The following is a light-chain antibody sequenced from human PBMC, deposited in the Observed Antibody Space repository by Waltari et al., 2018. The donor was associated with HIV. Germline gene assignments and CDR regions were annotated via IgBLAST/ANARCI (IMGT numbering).Light chain of an antibody. J-gene: IGLJ3*02. V-gene: IGLV1-40*01. CDR1: SSNLGLGYE. CDR3: QSYDNSLSAWV. Sequence: QYVLTQPPSVSGAPGPRVTISCTGISSNLGLGYEVQRYQQLPGTAPKLPVYDNINRPSGVPDRFSGSKSGISASLAITGLQAEDEANYYCQSYDNSLSAWVFGGGTKVTVL. CDR2: DNI.